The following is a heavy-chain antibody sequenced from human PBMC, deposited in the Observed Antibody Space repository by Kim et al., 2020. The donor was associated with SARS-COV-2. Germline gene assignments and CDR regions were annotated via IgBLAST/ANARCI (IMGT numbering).Heavy chain of an antibody. Sequence: SETLSLTCTVSGGSISSSSYYWGWIRQPPGKGLEWIGSIYYSGSTYYNPSLKSRVTISVDTSKNQFSLKLSSVTAADTAVYYCARERRWYGLFDYWGQGT. D-gene: IGHD6-13*01. CDR3: ARERRWYGLFDY. J-gene: IGHJ4*02. CDR1: GGSISSSSYY. V-gene: IGHV4-39*07. CDR2: IYYSGST.